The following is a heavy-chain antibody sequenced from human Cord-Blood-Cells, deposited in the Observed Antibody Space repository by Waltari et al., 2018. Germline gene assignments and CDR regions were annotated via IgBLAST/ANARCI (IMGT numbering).Heavy chain of an antibody. V-gene: IGHV1-69*09. CDR1: GGTFSSYA. D-gene: IGHD2-2*02. Sequence: QVQLVQSGAEVKKPGSSVKVSCKASGGTFSSYAISWVRQAPGQGLEWMGRIIPILGIANYAQKFQGRVTITADKSTSTAYMELSSLRSEDTAVYYCAREVPGGYCSSTSCYKAYYYYMDVWGKGTTVTVSS. J-gene: IGHJ6*03. CDR2: IIPILGIA. CDR3: AREVPGGYCSSTSCYKAYYYYMDV.